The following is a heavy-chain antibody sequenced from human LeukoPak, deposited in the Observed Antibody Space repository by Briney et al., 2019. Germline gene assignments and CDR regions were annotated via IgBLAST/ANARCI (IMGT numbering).Heavy chain of an antibody. D-gene: IGHD2-15*01. CDR3: VRALGYCTSGSCYYYDY. Sequence: GESLKISCKGSGYRFSSYWIGWVRQMPGKGLERMGIIHPGDSETRYSPSFQGQVTISADKSISTAYLQWSSLKASDTAMYYCVRALGYCTSGSCYYYDYWGQGTLVTVSS. V-gene: IGHV5-51*01. CDR1: GYRFSSYW. CDR2: IHPGDSET. J-gene: IGHJ4*02.